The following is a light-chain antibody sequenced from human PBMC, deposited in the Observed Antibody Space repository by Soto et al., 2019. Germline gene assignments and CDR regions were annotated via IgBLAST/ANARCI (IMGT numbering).Light chain of an antibody. CDR2: DVS. V-gene: IGLV2-14*01. CDR1: SRDVGGYNY. CDR3: SSYTSSSTYV. J-gene: IGLJ1*01. Sequence: QSVLTQPASVSGSPGQSITISSTGTSRDVGGYNYVSWYQQHPGQAPKLMIYDVSNRPSGVSNRFSGSKSGNTASLTISGLQAEDEADYYCSSYTSSSTYVFGTGTKLTVL.